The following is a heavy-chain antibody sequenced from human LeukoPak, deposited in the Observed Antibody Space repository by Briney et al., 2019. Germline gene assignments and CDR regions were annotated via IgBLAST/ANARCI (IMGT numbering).Heavy chain of an antibody. CDR1: GFTFSSYG. Sequence: GGSLRLSCAASGFTFSSYGMSWVRQAPGRGLEWVSGISDSGGSTKHAVSVKGRFTISRDNSKDTLYLQMNSLRAEDTAVYYCAKDPRDPNWNYDYWGQGTLVTVSS. J-gene: IGHJ4*02. D-gene: IGHD1-7*01. V-gene: IGHV3-23*01. CDR3: AKDPRDPNWNYDY. CDR2: ISDSGGST.